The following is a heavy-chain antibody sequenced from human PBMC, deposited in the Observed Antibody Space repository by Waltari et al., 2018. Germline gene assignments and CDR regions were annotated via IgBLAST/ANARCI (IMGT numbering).Heavy chain of an antibody. J-gene: IGHJ6*02. CDR1: GGSISSHY. V-gene: IGHV4-59*11. CDR3: AREGPDYDYIWGSYRHYGMDV. CDR2: IYYSGST. D-gene: IGHD3-16*02. Sequence: QVQLQESGPGLVKPSETLSLTCTVSGGSISSHYWSWIRQPPGKGLGWIGYIYYSGSTNYNPSLKSRVTISVDTSKNQFSLKLSSVTAADTAVYYCAREGPDYDYIWGSYRHYGMDVWGQGTTVTVSS.